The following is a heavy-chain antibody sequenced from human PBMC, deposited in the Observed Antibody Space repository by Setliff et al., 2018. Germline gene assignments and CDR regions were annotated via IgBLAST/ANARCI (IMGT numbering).Heavy chain of an antibody. CDR2: IFPKTGNT. J-gene: IGHJ4*02. CDR1: GYTFTNYG. D-gene: IGHD6-13*01. Sequence: ASVKVSCKASGYTFTNYGITWVRQAPGQGLEWMGWIFPKTGNTYFPHKVQGRVTMTTDTSTGTAYLELRSLRSNDTAVYYCARAGSAPARRKGVFEYWGQGTLVTVSS. V-gene: IGHV1-18*01. CDR3: ARAGSAPARRKGVFEY.